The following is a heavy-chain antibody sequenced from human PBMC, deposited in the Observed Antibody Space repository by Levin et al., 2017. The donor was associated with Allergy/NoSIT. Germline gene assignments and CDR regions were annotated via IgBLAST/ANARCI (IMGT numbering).Heavy chain of an antibody. J-gene: IGHJ3*02. CDR1: GFTFSTYA. CDR3: GYCSGGSCYSRAFDI. V-gene: IGHV3-23*01. Sequence: SCAASGFTFSTYAMTWVRQAPGKGLEWVSSISGDGTYTHYADSVEGRFTISRDNSENTLFVQMNYLRAEDTAVYYCGYCSGGSCYSRAFDIWGQGTMVTVSS. CDR2: ISGDGTYT. D-gene: IGHD2-15*01.